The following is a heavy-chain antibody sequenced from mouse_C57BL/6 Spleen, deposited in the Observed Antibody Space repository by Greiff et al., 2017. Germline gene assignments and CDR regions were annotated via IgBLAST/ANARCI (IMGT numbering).Heavy chain of an antibody. V-gene: IGHV1-55*01. J-gene: IGHJ2*01. Sequence: QVQLQQPGAELVKPGASVKMSCKASGYTFTSYWITWVKQRPGQGLEWIGDIYPGSGSTNYNEKFKSKATLTVDTSSSTAYMQLSSLTSEDSAVYYCAAPRDYYGSSSYYFDYWGQGTTLTVSS. CDR3: AAPRDYYGSSSYYFDY. CDR2: IYPGSGST. CDR1: GYTFTSYW. D-gene: IGHD1-1*01.